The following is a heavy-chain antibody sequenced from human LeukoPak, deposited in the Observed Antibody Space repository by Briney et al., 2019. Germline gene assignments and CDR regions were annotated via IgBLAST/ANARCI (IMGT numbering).Heavy chain of an antibody. CDR3: ARVRCSGGSCPYYYYYYYMDV. J-gene: IGHJ6*03. Sequence: NSSETLSLTCTVSGGSISSSSYYWAWIRQPPGKGLEWIGSIHYSGCTYYNPSLQSRVTISIDTSKNQFSLKLRFVTAADTAVYYCARVRCSGGSCPYYYYYYYMDVWGKGTTVTVSS. V-gene: IGHV4-39*07. D-gene: IGHD2-15*01. CDR1: GGSISSSSYY. CDR2: IHYSGCT.